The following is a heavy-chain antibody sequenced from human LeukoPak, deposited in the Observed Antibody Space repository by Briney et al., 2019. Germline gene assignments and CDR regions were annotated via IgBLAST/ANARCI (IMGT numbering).Heavy chain of an antibody. CDR1: GFTFSTYA. CDR2: INSNGDEI. V-gene: IGHV3-23*01. D-gene: IGHD6-6*01. J-gene: IGHJ4*02. Sequence: GGSLRLSCAASGFTFSTYAMTWVRQAPGKGLEWVSGINSNGDEIYYADSVRGQFTISRDNSNNALYLQMDSLRAEDTAVYYCANWIGSSSRDYWGQGTLVTVSS. CDR3: ANWIGSSSRDY.